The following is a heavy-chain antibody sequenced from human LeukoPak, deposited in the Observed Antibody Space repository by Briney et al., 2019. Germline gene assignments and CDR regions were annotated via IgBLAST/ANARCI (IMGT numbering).Heavy chain of an antibody. CDR1: AYTFTTYW. CDR3: ARRSPTDWFDP. CDR2: IYPGDSET. Sequence: GESLKISCTDSAYTFTTYWVAWVRQMPGKGLEWMGIIYPGDSETRYSPSFQGPVAISADKSIDTAYLQWSSLKASDTAIYYCARRSPTDWFDPWGQGTLVAVSS. J-gene: IGHJ5*02. V-gene: IGHV5-51*01.